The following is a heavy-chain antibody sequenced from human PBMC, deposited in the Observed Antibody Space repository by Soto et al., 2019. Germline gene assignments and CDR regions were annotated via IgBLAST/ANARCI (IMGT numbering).Heavy chain of an antibody. CDR1: RASSVSED. V-gene: IGHV4-59*08. Sequence: PFATLSLTPSYNRASSVSEDSSRTLHLPGKGLECIRYIYNSGSTNYNPSLKSRVTISVDTSKNQFSLKLSSVTAAYTAVYYCARRIPKWFDPWGQGTLVTVS. D-gene: IGHD3-3*01. CDR3: ARRIPKWFDP. CDR2: IYNSGST. J-gene: IGHJ5*02.